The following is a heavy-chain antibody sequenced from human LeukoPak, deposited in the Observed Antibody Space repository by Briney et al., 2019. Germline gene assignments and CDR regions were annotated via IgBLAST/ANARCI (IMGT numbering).Heavy chain of an antibody. CDR1: GGSVTADNYF. D-gene: IGHD1-26*01. CDR3: GRGLRYSESYVVEY. V-gene: IGHV4-30-4*08. CDR2: IYYAAGS. J-gene: IGHJ4*02. Sequence: SETLSLTCTVSGGSVTADNYFWSWTRQPPGEGLEWIGYIYYAAGSYYNPSLKSRVTMSIDASTNQFSLKLNSVTAADTAVYHCGRGLRYSESYVVEYWGLGTLVTVSS.